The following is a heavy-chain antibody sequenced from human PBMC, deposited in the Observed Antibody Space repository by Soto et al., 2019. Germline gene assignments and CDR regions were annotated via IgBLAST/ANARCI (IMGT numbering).Heavy chain of an antibody. Sequence: QVQLVQSGAEVKKPGSSVKVSCKASGGTFSSYAISWVRQAPGQGLEWMGGIIPIFGTANYAQKFQGRVTITADESTSTAYMELSSLRSEDTGVYYCARAPVTTYLSDYYGMDVWGQGTTVTVSS. J-gene: IGHJ6*02. CDR2: IIPIFGTA. CDR3: ARAPVTTYLSDYYGMDV. CDR1: GGTFSSYA. V-gene: IGHV1-69*12. D-gene: IGHD4-4*01.